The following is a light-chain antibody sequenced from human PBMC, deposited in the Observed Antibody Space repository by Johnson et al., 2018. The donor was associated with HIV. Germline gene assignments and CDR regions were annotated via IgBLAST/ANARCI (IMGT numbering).Light chain of an antibody. V-gene: IGLV3-1*01. Sequence: VLTQPPSVSVSPGQTASITCSGDKLGDKYACWYQQKPGQSPVLVIYQDSKRPSGIPDRFSATKSGTSATLGITGLQTGDEADYYCGTWDSSLSAVPFGTGTKVTVL. CDR3: GTWDSSLSAVP. CDR2: QDS. J-gene: IGLJ1*01. CDR1: KLGDKY.